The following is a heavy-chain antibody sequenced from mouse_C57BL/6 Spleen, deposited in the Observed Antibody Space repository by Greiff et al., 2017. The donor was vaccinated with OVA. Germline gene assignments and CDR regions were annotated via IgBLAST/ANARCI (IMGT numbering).Heavy chain of an antibody. Sequence: QVQLQQPGTELVKPGASVKLSCKASGYTFTSYWMHWVKQRPGQGLEWIGNINPSNGGTNYNEKFKRKATLTVDKSSCTAYRQLSSLSSEDSAVDYCAREGYYGNYEKAYWGQGTLVTVSA. J-gene: IGHJ3*01. V-gene: IGHV1-53*01. CDR3: AREGYYGNYEKAY. CDR1: GYTFTSYW. D-gene: IGHD2-1*01. CDR2: INPSNGGT.